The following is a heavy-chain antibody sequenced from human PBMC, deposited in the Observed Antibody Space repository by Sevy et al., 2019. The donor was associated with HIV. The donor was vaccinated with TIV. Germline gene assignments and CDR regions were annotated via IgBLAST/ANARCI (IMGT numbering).Heavy chain of an antibody. J-gene: IGHJ6*03. Sequence: SETLSLTCTVSGGSISSDTYYWSWIRQPAGKGLEWIGRMFSSGSTNYNPSLKSRFTISVDTSKNQFSLKLSSVTAADAAVYYCAREKARGASWSYYSHYYYYMDVWGKRTTVTVSS. CDR1: GGSISSDTYY. CDR2: MFSSGST. D-gene: IGHD3-10*01. V-gene: IGHV4-61*02. CDR3: AREKARGASWSYYSHYYYYMDV.